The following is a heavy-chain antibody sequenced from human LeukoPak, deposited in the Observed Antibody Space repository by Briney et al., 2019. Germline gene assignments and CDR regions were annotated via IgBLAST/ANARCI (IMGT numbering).Heavy chain of an antibody. CDR1: GFTFRDYY. D-gene: IGHD6-13*01. J-gene: IGHJ3*02. CDR3: VKDQDSSSWYGAFDI. Sequence: GGSLRLSCAASGFTFRDYYMSWIRQAPGKGLEWVSYITTTYSNTYYADSVKGRFTISRDNAKNSLYLQMNSLRAEDTALYYCVKDQDSSSWYGAFDIWGQGTMVTVSS. V-gene: IGHV3-11*05. CDR2: ITTTYSNT.